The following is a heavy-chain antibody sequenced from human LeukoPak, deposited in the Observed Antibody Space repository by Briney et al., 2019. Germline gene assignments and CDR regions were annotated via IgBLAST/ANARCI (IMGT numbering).Heavy chain of an antibody. D-gene: IGHD3-10*01. CDR2: IYHSGSA. CDR1: GGAISRSTW. Sequence: SGTLSLTCAVSGGAISRSTWWSWVRQPPGKGLEWIGEIYHSGSANYNPSLKSRLTISVDKSRNQFSLILSSVTAADTAVYYCARYPYGSGSFLFDYWGQGTLVTVSS. V-gene: IGHV4-4*02. J-gene: IGHJ4*02. CDR3: ARYPYGSGSFLFDY.